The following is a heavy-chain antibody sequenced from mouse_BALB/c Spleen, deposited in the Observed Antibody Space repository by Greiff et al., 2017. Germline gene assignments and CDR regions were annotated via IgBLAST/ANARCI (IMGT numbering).Heavy chain of an antibody. CDR2: INPSNGGT. J-gene: IGHJ3*01. V-gene: IGHV1-53*01. CDR1: GYTFTSYY. CDR3: ASYRYGRFAY. D-gene: IGHD2-14*01. Sequence: QVQLQQSGAELVKPGASVKLSCKASGYTFTSYYMYWVKQRPGQGLEWIGEINPSNGGTNFNEKFKSKATLTVDKSSSTAYMQLSSLTSVVSAVYFCASYRYGRFAYWGQGTLVTVSA.